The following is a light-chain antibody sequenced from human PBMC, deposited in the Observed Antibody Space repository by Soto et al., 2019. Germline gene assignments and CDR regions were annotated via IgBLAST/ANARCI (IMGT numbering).Light chain of an antibody. CDR2: DAS. J-gene: IGKJ5*01. Sequence: EIVMTQSPATLSVCPGERATLSCRASQSVSSNLAWYQQKPGQAPRLLIYDASNRATGIPARFSGSGSGTDFTLTISSLEPEDFAVYYCQQRSNWPPITFGQGTRLE. CDR1: QSVSSN. CDR3: QQRSNWPPIT. V-gene: IGKV3-11*01.